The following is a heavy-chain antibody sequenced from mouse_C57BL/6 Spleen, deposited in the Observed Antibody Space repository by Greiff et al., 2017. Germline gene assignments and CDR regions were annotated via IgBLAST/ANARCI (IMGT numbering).Heavy chain of an antibody. V-gene: IGHV1-81*01. D-gene: IGHD1-1*01. J-gene: IGHJ2*01. Sequence: QVQLQQSGAELARPGASVKLSCKASGYTFTSYGISWVKQRTGQGLEWIGEIYPRSGSTYYNEKFKGKATLTADKSSSTAYMELRSLTSEDSAVYYWARSGAVVAEGYFDYWGQGTTLTVSS. CDR1: GYTFTSYG. CDR2: IYPRSGST. CDR3: ARSGAVVAEGYFDY.